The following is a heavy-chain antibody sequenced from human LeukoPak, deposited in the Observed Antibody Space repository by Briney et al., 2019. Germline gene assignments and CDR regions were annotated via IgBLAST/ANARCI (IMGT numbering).Heavy chain of an antibody. J-gene: IGHJ4*03. CDR2: INHSGST. CDR3: ARSLLHNRYFDY. D-gene: IGHD1-14*01. V-gene: IGHV4-34*01. Sequence: MSSETLSLTCAVYGGSFSGYYWSWIRQPPGKGLEWIGEINHSGSTNYNPSLKSRVTISVDTSKNQFSLKLSSVTAADTAVYYCARSLLHNRYFDYWGQGTLVTVSS. CDR1: GGSFSGYY.